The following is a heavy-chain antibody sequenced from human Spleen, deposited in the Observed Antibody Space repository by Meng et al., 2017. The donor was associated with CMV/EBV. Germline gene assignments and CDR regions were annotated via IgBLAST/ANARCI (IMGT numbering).Heavy chain of an antibody. Sequence: ASVKVSCKASGYSFTGYHIHWVRQAPGQGLEWMGWMNPNSGDTGYAQKFQGRVTMTRNTSISTAYMELSSLKSEDTAVYYCARGHDWNFGGWFDPWGQGTLVTVSS. J-gene: IGHJ5*02. CDR3: ARGHDWNFGGWFDP. CDR1: GYSFTGYH. V-gene: IGHV1-8*02. D-gene: IGHD1-7*01. CDR2: MNPNSGDT.